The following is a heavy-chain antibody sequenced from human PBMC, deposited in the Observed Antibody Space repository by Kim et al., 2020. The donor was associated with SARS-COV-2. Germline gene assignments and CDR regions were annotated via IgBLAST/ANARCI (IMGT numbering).Heavy chain of an antibody. V-gene: IGHV3-23*01. J-gene: IGHJ5*02. CDR3: AKDRAPARITMIVVSDP. Sequence: GGSLRLSCAASGFTFSSYAMSWVRQAPGKGLEWVSAISGSGGSTYYADSVKGRFTISRDNSKNTLYLQMNSLRAEDTAVYYCAKDRAPARITMIVVSDPWGQGTLVTVSS. CDR2: ISGSGGST. CDR1: GFTFSSYA. D-gene: IGHD3-22*01.